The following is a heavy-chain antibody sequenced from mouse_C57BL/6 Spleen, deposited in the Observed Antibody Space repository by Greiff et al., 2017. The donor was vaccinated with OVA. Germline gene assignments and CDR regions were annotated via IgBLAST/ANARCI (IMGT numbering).Heavy chain of an antibody. J-gene: IGHJ2*01. CDR1: GYSITSGYY. Sequence: EVKLVESGPGLVKPSQSLSLTCSVTGYSITSGYYWNWIRQFPGNKLEWMGYISYDGSNNYNPSLKNRISITRDTSKNQFFLKLNSVTTEDTATYYCARDYYGSSWYFDYWGQGTTLTVSS. CDR3: ARDYYGSSWYFDY. CDR2: ISYDGSN. V-gene: IGHV3-6*01. D-gene: IGHD1-1*01.